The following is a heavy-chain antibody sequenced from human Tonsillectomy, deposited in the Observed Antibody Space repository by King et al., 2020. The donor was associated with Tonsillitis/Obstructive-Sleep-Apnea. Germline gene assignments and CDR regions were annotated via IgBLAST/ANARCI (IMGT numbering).Heavy chain of an antibody. J-gene: IGHJ5*02. Sequence: VQLVESGAEVKKPGESLKISCKGSGYSFTSYWIGWVRQMPGKGLEWMGIIYPGDSDTRYSPSFQGQVTISAAKSISTAFLQWSSLKASDTAMYYCAGLPLGDVDTVNWCAPWGQGTLVPVPS. CDR2: IYPGDSDT. V-gene: IGHV5-51*01. CDR3: AGLPLGDVDTVNWCAP. D-gene: IGHD5-18*01. CDR1: GYSFTSYW.